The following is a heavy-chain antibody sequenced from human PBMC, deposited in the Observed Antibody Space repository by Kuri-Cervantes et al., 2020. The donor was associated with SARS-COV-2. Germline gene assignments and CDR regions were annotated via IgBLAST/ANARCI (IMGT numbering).Heavy chain of an antibody. Sequence: GGSLRLSCAASGFTFDDYAMHWVRQAPGKGLEWVSGISWNSGSIGYADSVKGRFTISRDNAKNSLYLQMNSLRAEDTALYYCAKGLSPSYYYDSSGYNWFDPWGQGTLVTVSS. CDR3: AKGLSPSYYYDSSGYNWFDP. D-gene: IGHD3-22*01. J-gene: IGHJ5*02. CDR1: GFTFDDYA. V-gene: IGHV3-9*01. CDR2: ISWNSGSI.